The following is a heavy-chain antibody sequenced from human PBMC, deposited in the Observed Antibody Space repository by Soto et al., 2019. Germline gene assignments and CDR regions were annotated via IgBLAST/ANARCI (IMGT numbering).Heavy chain of an antibody. CDR1: VYSFTSYW. V-gene: IGHV5-51*01. J-gene: IGHJ4*02. Sequence: GESLKSPCKGSVYSFTSYWIGWVRQMPGKGLEWMGIIYPSDSDTRYSPSFQGQVTISADKSISTAYLQWSSTKASDTAMYYCARRAKRTREAGFYFDYWGQGTLVTVSS. D-gene: IGHD1-7*01. CDR3: ARRAKRTREAGFYFDY. CDR2: IYPSDSDT.